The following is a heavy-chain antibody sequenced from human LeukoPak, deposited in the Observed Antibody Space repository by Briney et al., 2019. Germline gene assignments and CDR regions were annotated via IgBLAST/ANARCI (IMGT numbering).Heavy chain of an antibody. D-gene: IGHD5-18*01. CDR3: ARSGGYSYIENFDY. Sequence: GGSLRLSCAASGFTFSSYAMNWVRQAPGKGSEWVSGSSGSGGSTFYADSVKGRFTMSRDNSKDTLYLQMNSLRADDTAMYYCARSGGYSYIENFDYWGQGTLVTVSS. J-gene: IGHJ4*02. CDR2: SSGSGGST. V-gene: IGHV3-23*01. CDR1: GFTFSSYA.